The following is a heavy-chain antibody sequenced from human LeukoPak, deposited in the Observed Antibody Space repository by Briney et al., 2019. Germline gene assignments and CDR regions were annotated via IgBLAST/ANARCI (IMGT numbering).Heavy chain of an antibody. CDR2: INPNSGGT. CDR3: ARAARGNPKTTAFDY. D-gene: IGHD4-11*01. Sequence: ASVNVSCKASGYTFIGYYLHWVRQAPGQGLEWMGWINPNSGGTNYAQKLQGRVTMTADTPTSTAYMELRSLRSDDTAVYYCARAARGNPKTTAFDYWGQGTLATVSS. CDR1: GYTFIGYY. J-gene: IGHJ4*02. V-gene: IGHV1-2*02.